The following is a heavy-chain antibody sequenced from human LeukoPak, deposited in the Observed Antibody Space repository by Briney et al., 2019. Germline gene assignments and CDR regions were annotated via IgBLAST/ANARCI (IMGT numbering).Heavy chain of an antibody. J-gene: IGHJ6*04. CDR1: GFTLTSSA. CDR3: AAPPETDYGDYAAPRDYYYGMDV. V-gene: IGHV1-58*01. Sequence: SVKISCKASGFTLTSSAVQWVRQARGQRLEWIGRIVVGSGNTNYAQKFQERVTITRDMSTSTAYMELSSLRSEDTAVYYCAAPPETDYGDYAAPRDYYYGMDVWGKGTTVTVSS. CDR2: IVVGSGNT. D-gene: IGHD4-17*01.